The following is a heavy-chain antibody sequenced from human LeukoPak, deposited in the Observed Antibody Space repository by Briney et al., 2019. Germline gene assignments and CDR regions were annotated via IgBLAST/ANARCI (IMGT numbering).Heavy chain of an antibody. CDR1: GNIFSDHY. CDR3: ATVGRPNGPFYFGY. J-gene: IGHJ4*02. CDR2: INPNSGGT. D-gene: IGHD1-26*01. Sequence: ASVKVSCKASGNIFSDHYMVWVRQAPGHGLEGMGWINPNSGGTKNARKFQDRLTMTRDTSTTTGYMELKSLTSDDTAVYYCATVGRPNGPFYFGYWGQGTLVTVSS. V-gene: IGHV1-2*02.